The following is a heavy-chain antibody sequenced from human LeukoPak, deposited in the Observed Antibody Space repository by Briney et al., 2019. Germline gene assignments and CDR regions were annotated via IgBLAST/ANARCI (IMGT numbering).Heavy chain of an antibody. CDR3: ARSPDILTGENFDY. J-gene: IGHJ4*02. CDR1: GYTFTDDY. CDR2: INPNSGVT. Sequence: GASVKVSCKASGYTFTDDYVHWVRQAPGQGLEWMGWINPNSGVTNYAQKFQGRVTMTRDMSISTAYMELSRLRSDYTAVYYCARSPDILTGENFDYWGQGTLVTVSS. V-gene: IGHV1-2*02. D-gene: IGHD3-9*01.